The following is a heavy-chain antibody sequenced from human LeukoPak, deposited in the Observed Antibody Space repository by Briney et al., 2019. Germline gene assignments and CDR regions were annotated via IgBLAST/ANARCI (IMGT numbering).Heavy chain of an antibody. D-gene: IGHD3-3*01. CDR3: ARGGRFDFDY. CDR1: GFTFSDYY. J-gene: IGHJ4*02. V-gene: IGHV3-11*06. CDR2: ISSSGSYT. Sequence: PGGSLRLSCAASGFTFSDYYLSWIRQTPGKGLGWVSYISSSGSYTNYADSVKGRFTISRDNASNLLYLQMNSLRAEDTAVYYCARGGRFDFDYWGQGTLVTVSS.